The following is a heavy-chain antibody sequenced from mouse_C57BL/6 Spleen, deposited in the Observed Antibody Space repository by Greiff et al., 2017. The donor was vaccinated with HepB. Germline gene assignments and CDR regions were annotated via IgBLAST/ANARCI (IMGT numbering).Heavy chain of an antibody. V-gene: IGHV1-50*01. CDR3: ARGGSSGYRFAY. J-gene: IGHJ3*01. CDR1: GYTFTSYW. CDR2: IDPSDSYT. Sequence: QVQLQQSGAELVKPGASVKLSCKASGYTFTSYWMQWVKQRPGQGLEWIGEIDPSDSYTNYNQKFKGKATLTVDTSSSTAYMQLSSLTSEDSAVYYCARGGSSGYRFAYWGQGTLVTVSA. D-gene: IGHD3-2*02.